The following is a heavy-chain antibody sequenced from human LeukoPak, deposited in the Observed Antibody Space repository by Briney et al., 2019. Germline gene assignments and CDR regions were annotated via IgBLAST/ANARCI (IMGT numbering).Heavy chain of an antibody. V-gene: IGHV4-59*12. J-gene: IGHJ4*02. D-gene: IGHD1-26*01. CDR2: IYYSGST. CDR3: ARDVGANDY. CDR1: GGSISSYY. Sequence: SETLSLTCTVSGGSISSYYWSWIRQPPGKGLEWIGYIYYSGSTYYNPSLKSRVTISVDTSKNQFSLKLSSVTAADTAVYYCARDVGANDYWGQGTLVTVSS.